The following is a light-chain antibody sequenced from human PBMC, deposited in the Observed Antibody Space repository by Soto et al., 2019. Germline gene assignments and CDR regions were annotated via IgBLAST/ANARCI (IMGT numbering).Light chain of an antibody. CDR3: QTWGTGIRV. J-gene: IGLJ2*01. Sequence: QSVLTQSPSASASLGASVRLTCTLSSGHSSYAIAWHQQQPEKGPRYLMKLNSDGSHSKGDGIPDGFSGSSSGAERYRTIASLQYEDEAEYYCQTWGTGIRVFGGGTTLTAL. CDR1: SGHSSYA. CDR2: LNSDGSH. V-gene: IGLV4-69*01.